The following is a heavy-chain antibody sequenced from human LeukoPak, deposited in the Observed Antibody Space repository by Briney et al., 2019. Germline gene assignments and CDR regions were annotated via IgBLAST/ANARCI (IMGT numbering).Heavy chain of an antibody. D-gene: IGHD3-22*01. Sequence: GRSLRLSCAASGFTFSSYAMHWVRQAPGKGLEWVAVISYDGSNKYYADSVKGRFTISRDNSKNTLYLQVNSLRAEDTAVYYCAGATYYYDSSGYPPPIYWGQGTLVTVSS. V-gene: IGHV3-30-3*01. CDR2: ISYDGSNK. CDR3: AGATYYYDSSGYPPPIY. CDR1: GFTFSSYA. J-gene: IGHJ4*02.